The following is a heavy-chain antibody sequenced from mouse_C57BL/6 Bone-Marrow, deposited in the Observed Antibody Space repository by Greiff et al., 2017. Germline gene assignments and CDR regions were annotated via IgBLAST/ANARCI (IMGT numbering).Heavy chain of an antibody. CDR2: ISSGSSTI. Sequence: EVQGVESGGGLVKPGGSLKLSCAASGFTFSDYGMHWVRQAPEKGLEWVAYISSGSSTIYYADTVKGRFTIPRDNDKTTLFLQMTSLRSDDTAMYYCARPDDCDCWYFDVWGTGTTVTVSS. V-gene: IGHV5-17*01. CDR1: GFTFSDYG. D-gene: IGHD2-4*01. J-gene: IGHJ1*03. CDR3: ARPDDCDCWYFDV.